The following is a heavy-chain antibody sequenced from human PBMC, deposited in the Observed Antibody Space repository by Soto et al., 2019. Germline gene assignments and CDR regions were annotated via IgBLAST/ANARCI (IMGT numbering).Heavy chain of an antibody. D-gene: IGHD6-6*01. CDR1: GFTFSSYV. J-gene: IGHJ4*02. V-gene: IGHV3-23*01. Sequence: EVQLLESGGDLVQPGGSLRLSCEASGFTFSSYVMGWVRQAPGKGLEWVSVISASGSDTNSADSVKGRFTISRDNSKNTLYLEMNSLRGEDTAVYYCAKWTSGRLIDYWGQGTLVTVSS. CDR3: AKWTSGRLIDY. CDR2: ISASGSDT.